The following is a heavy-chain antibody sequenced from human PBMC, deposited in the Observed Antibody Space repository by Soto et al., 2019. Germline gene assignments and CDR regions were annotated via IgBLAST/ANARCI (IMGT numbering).Heavy chain of an antibody. CDR2: ISWDGGST. V-gene: IGHV3-43*01. D-gene: IGHD3-10*01. CDR3: GKDRSRSGYYYYGMDV. Sequence: EVQLVESGGVVVQPGGSLRLSCAASGFTFDDYTMHWVRQAPGKGLEWVSLISWDGGSTYYADSVKGRFTISRDNSKNSLYLQMNSLRTEDTALYYCGKDRSRSGYYYYGMDVWGQGTTVTVSS. J-gene: IGHJ6*02. CDR1: GFTFDDYT.